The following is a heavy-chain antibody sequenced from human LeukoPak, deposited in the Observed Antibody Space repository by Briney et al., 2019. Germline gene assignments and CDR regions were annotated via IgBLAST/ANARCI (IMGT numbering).Heavy chain of an antibody. D-gene: IGHD2-2*01. CDR2: INPNSGGT. Sequence: ASVKVSCKASGYTFTGYYMHWVRQAPGQGLEWMGWINPNSGGTNYAQKFQGRVTMTRATSISTAYMELSRLRSDDTAVYYCARDLRRLGYCSSTSCDVGYYYYGMDVWGQGTTVTVSS. CDR3: ARDLRRLGYCSSTSCDVGYYYYGMDV. V-gene: IGHV1-2*02. J-gene: IGHJ6*02. CDR1: GYTFTGYY.